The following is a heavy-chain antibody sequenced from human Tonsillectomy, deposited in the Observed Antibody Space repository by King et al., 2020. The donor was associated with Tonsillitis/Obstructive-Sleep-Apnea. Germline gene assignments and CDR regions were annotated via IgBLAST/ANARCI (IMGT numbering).Heavy chain of an antibody. CDR1: GYGYTTFW. V-gene: IGHV5-51*01. J-gene: IGHJ3*02. CDR2: MYPGDSDT. CDR3: ARHGSGGSWGAFDI. Sequence: VQLVESGPEVKKPGESLKISCQSSGYGYTTFWIGWVRQMPGKGLEWMGIMYPGDSDTTYSPSFQGQVTMSVDKSINTAYLQWSSLKASDTAIYYCARHGSGGSWGAFDIWGQGTVVTVSS. D-gene: IGHD2-15*01.